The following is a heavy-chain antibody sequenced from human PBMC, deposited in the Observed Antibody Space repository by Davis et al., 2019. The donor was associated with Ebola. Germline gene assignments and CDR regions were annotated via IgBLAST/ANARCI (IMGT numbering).Heavy chain of an antibody. CDR2: ISSSSSTI. Sequence: GESLNISCSASGFTFSSYSMNWVRQAPGKGLEWVSYISSSSSTIYYADSVKGRFTISRDNAKNSLYLQMNSLRDEDTAVYYCARDRYCSGGSCYGHWDYWGQGTLVTVPS. J-gene: IGHJ4*02. CDR3: ARDRYCSGGSCYGHWDY. D-gene: IGHD2-15*01. CDR1: GFTFSSYS. V-gene: IGHV3-48*02.